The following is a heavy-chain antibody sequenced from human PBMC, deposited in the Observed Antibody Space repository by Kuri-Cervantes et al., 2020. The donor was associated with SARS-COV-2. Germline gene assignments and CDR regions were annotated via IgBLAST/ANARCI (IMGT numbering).Heavy chain of an antibody. CDR2: VRGKANNYAT. CDR3: ARGVVPQTYYDFWSGAYNWFDP. V-gene: IGHV3-73*01. Sequence: GESLKISCAASGFTFSNAWMSWVRQAPGKGLEWVGRVRGKANNYATAYAASVKGRFTISRDDSKNMAYLQMNSLRAEDTAVYYCARGVVPQTYYDFWSGAYNWFDPWGQGTLVTVSS. J-gene: IGHJ5*02. CDR1: GFTFSNAW. D-gene: IGHD3-3*01.